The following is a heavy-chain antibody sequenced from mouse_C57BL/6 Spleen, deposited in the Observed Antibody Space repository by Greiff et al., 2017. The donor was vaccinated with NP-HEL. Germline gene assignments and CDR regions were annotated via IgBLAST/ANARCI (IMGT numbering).Heavy chain of an antibody. CDR1: GFTFSDYG. D-gene: IGHD1-1*01. V-gene: IGHV5-17*01. CDR3: ARAITTVVADY. J-gene: IGHJ2*01. Sequence: EVMLVESGGGLVKPGGSLKLSCAASGFTFSDYGMHWVRQAPAKGLEWVAYISSGSSTIYYADTVKGRFTISRDNAKNTLFLQMTSLRSEDTAMYYCARAITTVVADYWGQGTTLTVSS. CDR2: ISSGSSTI.